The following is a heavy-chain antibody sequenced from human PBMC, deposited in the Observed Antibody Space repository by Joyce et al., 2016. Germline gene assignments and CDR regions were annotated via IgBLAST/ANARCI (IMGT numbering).Heavy chain of an antibody. Sequence: EVQLLESGGGLVQPGGSLSLSCAASGFTFSSYAMGWVRQAPGKGREWVSAISGSGGSTYYADSVKGRFTISRDNSKNTLYLQMNSLRAEDTAVYYCAKDTITMIVVVILDYWGQGTLVTVSS. V-gene: IGHV3-23*01. D-gene: IGHD3-22*01. J-gene: IGHJ4*02. CDR1: GFTFSSYA. CDR2: ISGSGGST. CDR3: AKDTITMIVVVILDY.